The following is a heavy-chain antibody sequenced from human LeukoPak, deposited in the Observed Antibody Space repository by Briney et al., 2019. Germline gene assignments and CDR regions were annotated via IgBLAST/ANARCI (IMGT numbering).Heavy chain of an antibody. V-gene: IGHV3-23*01. Sequence: GSLRLSCAASGFTFSSYGMNWVRQAPGKGLEWVSAVSGSGGNTYYTDSVKGHFTISRDNSKNTLYLQMNSLRAEDTALYYCAKDPHYYDSSRSTAAFDIWGQGTMVTVSS. J-gene: IGHJ3*02. CDR2: VSGSGGNT. CDR3: AKDPHYYDSSRSTAAFDI. D-gene: IGHD3-22*01. CDR1: GFTFSSYG.